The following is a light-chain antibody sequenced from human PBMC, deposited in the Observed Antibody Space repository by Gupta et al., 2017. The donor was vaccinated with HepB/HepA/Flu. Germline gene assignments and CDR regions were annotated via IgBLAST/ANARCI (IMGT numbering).Light chain of an antibody. J-gene: IGLJ1*01. CDR2: DRN. Sequence: SYVLTQQPSVSVAPGESARITCGGDNIGSRGVHWYQQRPDQAPVLVVYDRNDRPSGIPERFSGSRSGNTATLTISGVEAGDEADYYCQAWDSSSDYVFGTGTKVTVL. CDR1: NIGSRG. CDR3: QAWDSSSDYV. V-gene: IGLV3-21*02.